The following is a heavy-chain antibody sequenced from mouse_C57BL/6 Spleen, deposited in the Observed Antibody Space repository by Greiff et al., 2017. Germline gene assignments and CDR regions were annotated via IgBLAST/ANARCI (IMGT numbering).Heavy chain of an antibody. CDR1: GYSITSGYY. CDR3: AKDSHYDGSSYAMDY. D-gene: IGHD1-1*01. J-gene: IGHJ4*01. V-gene: IGHV3-6*01. Sequence: EVKLQESGPGLVKPSQSLSLTCSVTGYSITSGYYWNWIRQFPGNKLEWMGYISYDGSNNYNPSLNNRISITRDTSKNQFFLKLNSVTTEDTATYYCAKDSHYDGSSYAMDYWGQGTSVTVSA. CDR2: ISYDGSN.